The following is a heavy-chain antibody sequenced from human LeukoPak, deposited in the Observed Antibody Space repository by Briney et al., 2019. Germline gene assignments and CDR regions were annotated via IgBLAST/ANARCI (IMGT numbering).Heavy chain of an antibody. CDR3: AKGSPSRVAELDY. CDR1: GFNFGYYA. CDR2: INNGGDDT. V-gene: IGHV3-23*01. D-gene: IGHD2-15*01. J-gene: IGHJ4*02. Sequence: GGSLRLSCAGSGFNFGYYAMSWVRQGPGKGLEWLSSINNGGDDTYYADSVKGRFSISRDNSKNMVYLQMNSLRAEDTAVYYCAKGSPSRVAELDYWGQGTLVTVSS.